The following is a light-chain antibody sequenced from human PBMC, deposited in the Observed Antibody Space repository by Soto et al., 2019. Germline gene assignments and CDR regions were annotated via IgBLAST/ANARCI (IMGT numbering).Light chain of an antibody. Sequence: EIVLTQSPATLSLSPGERATLSCRASQSVGSYLAWYQLNPGQAPRLLIYDASNRATGIPARFSGSGSGTDFTLTISSLEPEDFAVYYCQQRANGPLPFGGGTKVEIK. CDR1: QSVGSY. V-gene: IGKV3-11*01. J-gene: IGKJ4*01. CDR2: DAS. CDR3: QQRANGPLP.